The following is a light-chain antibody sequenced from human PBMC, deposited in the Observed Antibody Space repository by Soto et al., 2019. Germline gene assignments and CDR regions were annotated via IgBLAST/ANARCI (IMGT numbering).Light chain of an antibody. Sequence: EIGLTQSPGALSLSPGERATLSCGASQSVSSSYLAWYQQKPGQAPRLLIYGASTRATGIPDRFSGSGSGTDFTLTISRLEPEDFAVYYCQQYGSSPRTFGQGTKVDI. CDR1: QSVSSSY. CDR2: GAS. CDR3: QQYGSSPRT. J-gene: IGKJ1*01. V-gene: IGKV3-20*01.